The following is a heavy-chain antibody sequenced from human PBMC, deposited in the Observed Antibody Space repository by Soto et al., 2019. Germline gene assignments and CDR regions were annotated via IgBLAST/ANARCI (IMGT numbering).Heavy chain of an antibody. CDR1: GGSINSSSYF. J-gene: IGHJ5*02. CDR3: ARHYSSGSRNWFDP. CDR2: IYYSGST. D-gene: IGHD6-19*01. V-gene: IGHV4-39*01. Sequence: PSETLSLTCSVSGGSINSSSYFWGWVRQPPGKGLEGIGRIYYSGSTYYNPSLRSRVTISVDTSKNQFSLKLSSVTAADTAVFYCARHYSSGSRNWFDPWGQGTLVTVS.